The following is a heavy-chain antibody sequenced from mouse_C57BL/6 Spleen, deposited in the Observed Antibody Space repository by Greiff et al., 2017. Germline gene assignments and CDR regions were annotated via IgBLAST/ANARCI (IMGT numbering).Heavy chain of an antibody. V-gene: IGHV1-52*01. CDR3: ARYYYGSSLFDC. CDR2: IDPSDSET. Sequence: QVQLKQSGAELVRPGSSVKLSCKASGYTFTSYWMHWVKQRPIQGLEWIGNIDPSDSETHYNQKFKDKATLTVDKSSSTAYMQLSSLTSEDSAVYYCARYYYGSSLFDCWGQGTTLTVSS. D-gene: IGHD1-1*01. CDR1: GYTFTSYW. J-gene: IGHJ2*01.